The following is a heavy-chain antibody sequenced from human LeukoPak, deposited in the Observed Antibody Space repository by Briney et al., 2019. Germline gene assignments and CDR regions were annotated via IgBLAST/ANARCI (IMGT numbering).Heavy chain of an antibody. V-gene: IGHV4-34*01. CDR2: INHSGST. J-gene: IGHJ3*02. Sequence: SETLSLTCAVYGGSFSGYYWSWIRQPPGKGLEWIGEINHSGSTNYNPSLKSRVTISVDTSKNQFSLKLSSVTAADTAVYYCARTGDSSGYDAFDIWGQGTMVTVSS. CDR3: ARTGDSSGYDAFDI. CDR1: GGSFSGYY. D-gene: IGHD3-22*01.